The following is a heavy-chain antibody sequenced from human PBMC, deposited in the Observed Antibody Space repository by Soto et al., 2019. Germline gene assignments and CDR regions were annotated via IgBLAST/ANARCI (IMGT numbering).Heavy chain of an antibody. D-gene: IGHD6-6*01. CDR3: ARDGGVAARGYAFDI. CDR1: GYTFTSYY. Sequence: QVQLVQSGAEVKKPGASVKVSCKASGYTFTSYYMHWVRQAPGQGLEWMGIINPSGGSTSYAQKFQGRVTMTRDTSTSTVYMELSSLRSEDTAVYYCARDGGVAARGYAFDIWGQGTMVTVSS. V-gene: IGHV1-46*01. J-gene: IGHJ3*02. CDR2: INPSGGST.